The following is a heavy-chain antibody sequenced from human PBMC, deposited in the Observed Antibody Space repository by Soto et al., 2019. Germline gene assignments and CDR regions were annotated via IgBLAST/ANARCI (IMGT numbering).Heavy chain of an antibody. CDR2: IDPSDGST. Sequence: QVQLVQSGAEVKKPGASVKVSCKASGYSLTRYYMHWVRQAPGQGLEWMGIIDPSDGSTTYAQRFQGRVTMTRDASSNTMYMELGNLRSDDTAVYFCARKYFFDYWGQGTLVTVSS. CDR1: GYSLTRYY. J-gene: IGHJ4*02. D-gene: IGHD3-10*01. CDR3: ARKYFFDY. V-gene: IGHV1-46*01.